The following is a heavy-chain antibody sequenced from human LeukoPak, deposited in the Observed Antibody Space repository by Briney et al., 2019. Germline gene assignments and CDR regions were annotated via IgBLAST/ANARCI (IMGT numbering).Heavy chain of an antibody. Sequence: PSETLSLTCTVSSGSFRIYYWSWIRQPPGKGLEWIGYIFYNEGTSSNPSLKSRVTISVDTSNTQLSLKVNAVTAADTAMYYCVKSNSRYQPWTLDIWGRGTMVTVSS. CDR1: SGSFRIYY. CDR3: VKSNSRYQPWTLDI. D-gene: IGHD2-2*01. V-gene: IGHV4-59*01. CDR2: IFYNEGT. J-gene: IGHJ3*02.